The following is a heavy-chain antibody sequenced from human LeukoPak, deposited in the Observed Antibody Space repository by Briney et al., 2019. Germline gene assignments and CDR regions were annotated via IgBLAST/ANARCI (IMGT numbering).Heavy chain of an antibody. CDR2: INHSGST. Sequence: SETLSLTCAVYGGSFSGYYWSWIRQPPGKGLEWIGEINHSGSTNYNPSLKSRVTISVDTSKNQFSLKLSSVTAADTAVYYCARAYYYDSSGYQGWGQGTLVTVSS. CDR1: GGSFSGYY. CDR3: ARAYYYDSSGYQG. V-gene: IGHV4-34*01. D-gene: IGHD3-22*01. J-gene: IGHJ4*02.